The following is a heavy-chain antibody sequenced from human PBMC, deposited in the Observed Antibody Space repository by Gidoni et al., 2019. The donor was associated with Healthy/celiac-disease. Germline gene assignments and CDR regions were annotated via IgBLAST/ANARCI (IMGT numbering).Heavy chain of an antibody. J-gene: IGHJ4*02. Sequence: QVQLQASGPGLVKPSQTLSLTCTVSGGSISSGSYYWSWIRQPAGKGLEWIGRIYTSGSTNYNPSLKSRVTISVDTSKNQFSLKLSSVTAADTAVYYCARDSRYSGSHDYWGQGTLVTVSS. CDR1: GGSISSGSYY. V-gene: IGHV4-61*02. CDR3: ARDSRYSGSHDY. D-gene: IGHD1-26*01. CDR2: IYTSGST.